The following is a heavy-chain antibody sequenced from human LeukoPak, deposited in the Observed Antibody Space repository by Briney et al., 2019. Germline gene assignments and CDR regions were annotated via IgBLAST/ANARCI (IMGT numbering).Heavy chain of an antibody. CDR2: IKQDGSEK. CDR1: GFTFSSYW. Sequence: PGGSLRLSCAASGFTFSSYWMSWVRQAPGKGLEWVANIKQDGSEKYYVDSVKGRFTISRDNAKNSLYLQMNSLRAEDTAVYYCAKEGYYDSSGYYPPYYYYGMDVWGQGTTVTVSS. J-gene: IGHJ6*02. D-gene: IGHD3-22*01. CDR3: AKEGYYDSSGYYPPYYYYGMDV. V-gene: IGHV3-7*01.